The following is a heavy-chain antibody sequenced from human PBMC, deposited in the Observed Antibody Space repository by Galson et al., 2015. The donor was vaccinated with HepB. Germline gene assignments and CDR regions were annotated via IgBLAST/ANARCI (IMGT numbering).Heavy chain of an antibody. D-gene: IGHD6-13*01. Sequence: TLSLTCTVSGGSISSGGYYWSWIRQHPGKGLEWIGYIYYSGSTYYNPSLKSRVTISVDTSKNQFSLKLSSVTAADTAVYYCARDYQQQLGIYYYGMDVWGQGTTVTVSS. J-gene: IGHJ6*02. CDR2: IYYSGST. CDR3: ARDYQQQLGIYYYGMDV. CDR1: GGSISSGGYY. V-gene: IGHV4-31*03.